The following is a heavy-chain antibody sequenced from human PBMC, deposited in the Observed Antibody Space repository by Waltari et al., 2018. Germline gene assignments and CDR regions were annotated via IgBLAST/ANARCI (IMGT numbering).Heavy chain of an antibody. J-gene: IGHJ4*02. CDR2: IYTSGST. CDR1: GGSISSGSYY. Sequence: QVQLQESGPGLVKPSQTLSLTCTVSGGSISSGSYYWSWIRQPAGKGLEWIGRIYTSGSTNYNPSLKSRVTISVDTSKNQFSLKLSSVTAADTAVYYCARDRADCGGDCYSEFDYWGQGTLVTVSS. CDR3: ARDRADCGGDCYSEFDY. V-gene: IGHV4-61*02. D-gene: IGHD2-21*01.